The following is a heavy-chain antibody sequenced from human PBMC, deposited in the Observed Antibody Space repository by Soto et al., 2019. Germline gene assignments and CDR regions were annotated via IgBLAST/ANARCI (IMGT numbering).Heavy chain of an antibody. D-gene: IGHD1-7*01. CDR1: CGSISSYY. V-gene: IGHV4-59*01. CDR3: ARGSYNWNYANYYYYYMDV. CDR2: IYYSGST. J-gene: IGHJ6*03. Sequence: SETLSLTCTVSCGSISSYYWSWIRQPPGKGLEWIGYIYYSGSTNYNPSLKSRVTISVDTSKNQFSLKLSSVTAADTAVYYCARGSYNWNYANYYYYYMDVWGKGTTVTVSS.